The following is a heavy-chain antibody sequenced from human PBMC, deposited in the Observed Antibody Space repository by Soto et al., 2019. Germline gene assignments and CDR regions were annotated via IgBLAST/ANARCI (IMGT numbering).Heavy chain of an antibody. J-gene: IGHJ5*02. CDR3: ARDCVGTYYYDSSGYPNWFDP. D-gene: IGHD3-22*01. CDR2: IYYSGST. V-gene: IGHV4-61*01. Sequence: PSETLSLTCTVSGGSVSSGSYYWSWIRQPPGKGLEWIGYIYYSGSTNYNPSLKSRVTISVDTSKNQFSLKLSSVTAADTAVYYCARDCVGTYYYDSSGYPNWFDPWGQGPLVSVSS. CDR1: GGSVSSGSYY.